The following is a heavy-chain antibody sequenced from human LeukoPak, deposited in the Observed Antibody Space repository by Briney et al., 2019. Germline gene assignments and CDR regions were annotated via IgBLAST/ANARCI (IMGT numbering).Heavy chain of an antibody. CDR2: ISGDGDKT. CDR3: VKDIDTVGTNAFDI. V-gene: IGHV3-43*02. D-gene: IGHD2-8*02. Sequence: GVSLRLSCAASGFTFDNYPLHWVRQAPGKGLEWVSVISGDGDKTYYAASLRGRFTISRDNTKNSLFLQMNSLTTEDTAFYYCVKDIDTVGTNAFDIWGQGTMVTVSS. J-gene: IGHJ3*02. CDR1: GFTFDNYP.